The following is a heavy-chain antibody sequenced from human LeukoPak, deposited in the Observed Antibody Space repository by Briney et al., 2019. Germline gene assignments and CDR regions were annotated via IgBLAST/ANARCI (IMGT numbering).Heavy chain of an antibody. CDR1: GFTFSSYA. V-gene: IGHV3-23*01. Sequence: GESLRLSCAASGFTFSSYAMSWVRQAPGKGLEWVSAISGSGGSTYYADSVKGRYTISRDNAKNSLYLQMNSLRAEDTAVYYCAELGITMIGGVWGKGTTVTISS. D-gene: IGHD3-10*02. CDR3: AELGITMIGGV. J-gene: IGHJ6*04. CDR2: ISGSGGST.